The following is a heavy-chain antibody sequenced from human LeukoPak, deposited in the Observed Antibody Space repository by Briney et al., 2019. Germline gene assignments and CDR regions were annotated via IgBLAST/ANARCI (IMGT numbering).Heavy chain of an antibody. CDR3: ARGKRSENFDY. CDR2: IYYSGST. V-gene: IGHV4-31*03. CDR1: GGSISSGGYY. J-gene: IGHJ4*02. Sequence: PSETLSLTCTVSGGSISSGGYYWSWTRQHPGKGLEWIGYIYYSGSTYYNPSLKSRVTISVDTSKNQFSLKLSSVTAADTAVYYCARGKRSENFDYWGQGTLVTVSS.